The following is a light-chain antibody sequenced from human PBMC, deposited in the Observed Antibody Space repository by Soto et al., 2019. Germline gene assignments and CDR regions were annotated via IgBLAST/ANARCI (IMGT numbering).Light chain of an antibody. V-gene: IGLV1-40*01. CDR3: SSKTSSSSPFV. Sequence: QSVLTQPPSVSGAPGQWVTISCTGSSSNIGAGYDVHWYQQVPGTAPKLLIYGNTNRPSGVPDRFSGFKSDTSASLAITGLQAEDEADYYCSSKTSSSSPFVFGTGTKLTVL. CDR1: SSNIGAGYD. CDR2: GNT. J-gene: IGLJ1*01.